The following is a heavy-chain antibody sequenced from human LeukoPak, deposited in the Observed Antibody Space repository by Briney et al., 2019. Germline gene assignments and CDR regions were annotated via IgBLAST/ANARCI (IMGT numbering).Heavy chain of an antibody. CDR2: ISGSGGST. CDR3: AKAKRDYYYYYMDV. CDR1: GFTFSSYA. Sequence: PGGSLRLSCAASGFTFSSYAMSWVRQAPGKGLEWVSAISGSGGSTYYADSVKGRFTISRDNSKNTLYLQMNSLRAEDTAVYYCAKAKRDYYYYYMDVWGKGTTVTVSS. V-gene: IGHV3-23*01. J-gene: IGHJ6*03.